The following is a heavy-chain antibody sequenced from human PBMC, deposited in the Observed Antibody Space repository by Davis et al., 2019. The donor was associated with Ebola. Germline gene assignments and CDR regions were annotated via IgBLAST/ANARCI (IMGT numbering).Heavy chain of an antibody. J-gene: IGHJ3*01. V-gene: IGHV3-7*01. CDR2: IKQDGSQK. CDR3: ARQYCSDTTCYTDAFDV. Sequence: PGGSLRLSCAASGFTFSSYWMTWGRQTPGKGLEWVANIKQDGSQKYYVSSVKGRFTISRDNAKNSLYLQMNSLRAEDTAIYYCARQYCSDTTCYTDAFDVWGQGTWVTVSS. D-gene: IGHD2-2*02. CDR1: GFTFSSYW.